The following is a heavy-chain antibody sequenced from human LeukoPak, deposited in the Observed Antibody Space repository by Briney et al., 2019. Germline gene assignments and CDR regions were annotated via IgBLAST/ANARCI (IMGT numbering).Heavy chain of an antibody. V-gene: IGHV1-2*02. J-gene: IGHJ6*02. CDR3: ARDDGYYYGSGSYYFLPGYYYYYGMDV. D-gene: IGHD3-10*01. CDR1: GYTFTGYY. Sequence: ASVKVSCKASGYTFTGYYMHWVRQAPGQGLEWMGWINPNSGGTNYAQKFQGRVTMTRDTSISTAYMELSRLRSDDTAVYYCARDDGYYYGSGSYYFLPGYYYYYGMDVWGQGTTVTVSS. CDR2: INPNSGGT.